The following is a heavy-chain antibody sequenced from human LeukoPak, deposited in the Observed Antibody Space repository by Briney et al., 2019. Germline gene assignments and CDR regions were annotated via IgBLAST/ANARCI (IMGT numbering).Heavy chain of an antibody. V-gene: IGHV3-30*02. CDR3: AKELAVADAFDI. CDR1: GFTFSSYG. J-gene: IGHJ3*02. CDR2: IWYDGSNK. Sequence: GGSLRLSCAASGFTFSSYGMHWVRQAPGKGLGWVAVIWYDGSNKYYADSVKGRFTISRDNSKNTLYLQMNSLRAEDTAVYYCAKELAVADAFDIWGQGTMVTVSS. D-gene: IGHD6-19*01.